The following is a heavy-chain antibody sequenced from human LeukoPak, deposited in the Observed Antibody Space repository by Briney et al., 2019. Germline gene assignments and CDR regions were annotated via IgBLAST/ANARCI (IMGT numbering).Heavy chain of an antibody. J-gene: IGHJ3*02. CDR2: IDIDGSST. CDR3: ARDRGYAFDI. CDR1: GFTFSNYW. V-gene: IGHV3-74*01. D-gene: IGHD5-12*01. Sequence: GGSLRLSCAASGFTFSNYWMHWVRQAPGKGLVWVSRIDIDGSSTRYADSVKGRFTISRDNAKNTLYLQMNNLRAEDTAVYYCARDRGYAFDIWGQGTMVTVSS.